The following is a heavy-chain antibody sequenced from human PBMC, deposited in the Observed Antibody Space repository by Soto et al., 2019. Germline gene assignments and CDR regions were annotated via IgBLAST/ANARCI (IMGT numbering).Heavy chain of an antibody. CDR1: GLTFSNYG. CDR3: VGGLDY. CDR2: IDGTGDST. J-gene: IGHJ4*02. Sequence: EVQLLESGGGLVQPGRSLRLSCAVSGLTFSNYGMKWVRQAPGKGLEWVSGIDGTGDSTYYADSVKGRFTISRDNSKNTLYLQMNSLRAEDTAIYYCVGGLDYWGQGTLVTVSS. V-gene: IGHV3-23*01.